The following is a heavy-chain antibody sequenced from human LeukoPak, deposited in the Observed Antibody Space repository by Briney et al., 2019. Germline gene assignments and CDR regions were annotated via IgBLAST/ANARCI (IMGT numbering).Heavy chain of an antibody. J-gene: IGHJ5*02. CDR1: GYTFTSYD. Sequence: ASVKVSCKASGYTFTSYDINWVRQATGQGLEWMGWMNPNSGNTGYAQKFQGRVTMTRNTSISTAYMELSSLRSEDTAVYYCARAAQLKSRNNWFDPWGQGTLVTVSS. D-gene: IGHD6-13*01. V-gene: IGHV1-8*01. CDR3: ARAAQLKSRNNWFDP. CDR2: MNPNSGNT.